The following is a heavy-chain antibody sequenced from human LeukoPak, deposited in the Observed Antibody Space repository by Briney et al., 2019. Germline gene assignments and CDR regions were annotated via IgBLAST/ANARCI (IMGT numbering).Heavy chain of an antibody. CDR3: ARRRDFIDY. J-gene: IGHJ4*02. CDR1: GFTLSDYY. D-gene: IGHD3/OR15-3a*01. CDR2: SSSSGSTI. V-gene: IGHV3-11*01. Sequence: GGSLRLSCAASGFTLSDYYMSWIRQAPGKGLEWVSYSSSSGSTIYYADSVKGRFAISRDNAKNSLYLQMNSPRAEDTAVYYCARRRDFIDYWGQGTLVTVSS.